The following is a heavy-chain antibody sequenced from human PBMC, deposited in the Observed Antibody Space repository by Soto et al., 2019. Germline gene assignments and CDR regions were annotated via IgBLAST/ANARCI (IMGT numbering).Heavy chain of an antibody. Sequence: ASVKVSCKAPRDTFTSYYINLVRQAPGQVLEWMGVINPHGGSTAYERKFKGRGTLTRDTSASTVYMEVSSLTSEDTAMYYCARSSGGNFGIIIEGTNWFAPWGQGTLVTVSS. CDR2: INPHGGST. V-gene: IGHV1-46*01. J-gene: IGHJ5*02. CDR1: RDTFTSYY. CDR3: ARSSGGNFGIIIEGTNWFAP. D-gene: IGHD1-26*01.